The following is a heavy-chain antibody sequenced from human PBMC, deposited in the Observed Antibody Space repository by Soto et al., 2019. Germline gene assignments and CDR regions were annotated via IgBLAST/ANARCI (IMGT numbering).Heavy chain of an antibody. D-gene: IGHD2-21*02. CDR1: GFTFRSFT. Sequence: GGSLRLSCAASGFTFRSFTMNWVRQAPGKGLEWVSTISSNSAYIYYTDALRGRFTISRDPSKNTIFLEMNSLRAEDTAVYYCAKGFIVVVTVIRPDDAFDAWGQGTLVTVSS. J-gene: IGHJ5*01. V-gene: IGHV3-21*04. CDR2: ISSNSAYI. CDR3: AKGFIVVVTVIRPDDAFDA.